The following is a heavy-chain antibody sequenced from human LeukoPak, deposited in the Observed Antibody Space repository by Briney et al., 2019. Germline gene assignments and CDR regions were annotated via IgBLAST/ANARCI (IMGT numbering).Heavy chain of an antibody. CDR1: GGSTISHY. J-gene: IGHJ3*02. D-gene: IGHD6-6*01. Sequence: PSETLSLNCTVSGGSTISHYWSWLRQPPGQGLEWIAYTYYTGTTNYNPSLKSRVTISIDTSKDQFSLRLSSVTAADTAVYYCAGLRSRAFDIWGPGTMVSVSS. CDR3: AGLRSRAFDI. V-gene: IGHV4-59*08. CDR2: TYYTGTT.